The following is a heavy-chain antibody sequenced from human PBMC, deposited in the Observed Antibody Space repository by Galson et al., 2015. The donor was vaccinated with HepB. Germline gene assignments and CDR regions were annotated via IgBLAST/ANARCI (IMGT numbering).Heavy chain of an antibody. CDR1: GYTFTGYY. CDR2: INPNSGGT. Sequence: KVSCKASGYTFTGYYMHWVRQAPGQGLEWMGWINPNSGGTNYAQKFQGRVTMTRDTSISTAYMELSRLRSDDTAVYYCAREVVRGVIIPFDYWGQGTLVTVSS. D-gene: IGHD3-10*01. CDR3: AREVVRGVIIPFDY. J-gene: IGHJ4*02. V-gene: IGHV1-2*02.